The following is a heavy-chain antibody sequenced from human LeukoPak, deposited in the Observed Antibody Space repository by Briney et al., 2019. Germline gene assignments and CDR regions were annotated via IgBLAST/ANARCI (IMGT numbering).Heavy chain of an antibody. CDR2: IIPILGIA. V-gene: IGHV1-69*02. D-gene: IGHD6-19*01. CDR3: ATRYSSGWYYFDY. Sequence: SVKGSCKASGGTFSSYTISWVRHAPGQGLEWRGRIIPILGIANYAQKFQGRVTPTAEKPTRTDHMELSRLRSEATAVYYSATRYSSGWYYFDYWGQGTLVTVSS. CDR1: GGTFSSYT. J-gene: IGHJ4*02.